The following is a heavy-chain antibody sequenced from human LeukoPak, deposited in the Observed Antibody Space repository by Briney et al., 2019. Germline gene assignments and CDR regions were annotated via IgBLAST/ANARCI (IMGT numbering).Heavy chain of an antibody. V-gene: IGHV1-18*01. CDR3: ARNGAFRCSSTSCLYYFDY. Sequence: ASVKVSCKASGYTFTSYGISWVRLAPGQGLEWMGWISAYNGNTNYAQKLQGRVTMTTDTSTSTAYMELRSLRSDDTAVYYCARNGAFRCSSTSCLYYFDYWGQGTLVTVSS. J-gene: IGHJ4*02. CDR2: ISAYNGNT. D-gene: IGHD2-2*01. CDR1: GYTFTSYG.